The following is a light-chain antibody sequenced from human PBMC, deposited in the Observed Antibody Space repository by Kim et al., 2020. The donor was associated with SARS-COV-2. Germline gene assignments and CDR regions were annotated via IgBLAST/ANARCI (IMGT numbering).Light chain of an antibody. Sequence: DVQMTQSPSDLSASVGDRVTIACRASQNVNVWLAWYQQKPGKAPKLLIYKASNLGSGVPSRFSGSGSGTQFTLTINSLQPDDSATYYCQQYNTYPETFGQGTKVDIK. CDR2: KAS. CDR3: QQYNTYPET. V-gene: IGKV1-5*03. CDR1: QNVNVW. J-gene: IGKJ1*01.